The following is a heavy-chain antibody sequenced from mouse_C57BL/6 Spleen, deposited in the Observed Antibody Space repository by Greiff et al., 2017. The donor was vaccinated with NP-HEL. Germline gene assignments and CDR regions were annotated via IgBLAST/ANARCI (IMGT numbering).Heavy chain of an antibody. CDR2: ISSGGDYI. CDR1: GFTFSSYA. V-gene: IGHV5-9-1*02. J-gene: IGHJ2*01. CDR3: TREAYGYDGAYYFDY. D-gene: IGHD2-2*01. Sequence: EVKLVESGEGLVKPGGSLKLSCAASGFTFSSYAMSWVRQTPEKRLEWVAYISSGGDYIYYADTVKGRFTISSDNARNTLYLQMSSLKSEDTAMYYCTREAYGYDGAYYFDYWGQGTTLTVSS.